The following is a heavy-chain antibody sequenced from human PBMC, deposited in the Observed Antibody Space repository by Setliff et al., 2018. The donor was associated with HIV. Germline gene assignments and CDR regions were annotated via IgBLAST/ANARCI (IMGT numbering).Heavy chain of an antibody. Sequence: SETLSLTCAVYGGSFSDYYWTWIRQPPGKGLEWIGYIYYSGSANYNPSLKSRVTISVDTSKNQFSLKLSSVTAADTAVYYCASAGSGTRAPPRYWGQGTLVTVSS. CDR1: GGSFSDYY. CDR3: ASAGSGTRAPPRY. CDR2: IYYSGSA. V-gene: IGHV4-59*01. J-gene: IGHJ4*02. D-gene: IGHD1-1*01.